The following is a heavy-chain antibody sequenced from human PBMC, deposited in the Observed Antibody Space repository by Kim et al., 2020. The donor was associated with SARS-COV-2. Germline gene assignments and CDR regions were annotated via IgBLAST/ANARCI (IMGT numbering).Heavy chain of an antibody. D-gene: IGHD2-2*01. V-gene: IGHV4-34*01. CDR1: GGSFSGYH. CDR2: INHSGST. J-gene: IGHJ6*02. Sequence: SETLSLTCAVYGGSFSGYHWSWIRQPPGKGLEWIGEINHSGSTNYNPSLKSRVTISVDTSKNQFSLKLSSVTAADTAVYYCARGGYCSSTSCYALYYYYYGMDVWGQGTTVTVSS. CDR3: ARGGYCSSTSCYALYYYYYGMDV.